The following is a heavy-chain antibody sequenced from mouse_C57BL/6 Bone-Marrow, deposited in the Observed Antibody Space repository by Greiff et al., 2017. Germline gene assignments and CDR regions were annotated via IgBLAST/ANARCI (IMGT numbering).Heavy chain of an antibody. Sequence: VQLQQSGAELMKPGASVKLSCKATGYTFTGYWIEWVKQRPGHGLEWIGEILPGSGSTNYNEKFKGKATFTADTSSNPAYMQRSSLTTEDSAIYYCVRSRECVTTVVAEGYYAMDYWGQGTSVTVSS. CDR2: ILPGSGST. CDR1: GYTFTGYW. J-gene: IGHJ4*01. CDR3: VRSRECVTTVVAEGYYAMDY. V-gene: IGHV1-9*01. D-gene: IGHD1-1*01.